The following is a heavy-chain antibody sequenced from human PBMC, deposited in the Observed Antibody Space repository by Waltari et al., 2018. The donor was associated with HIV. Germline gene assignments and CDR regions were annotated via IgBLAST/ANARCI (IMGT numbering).Heavy chain of an antibody. Sequence: EVQLVESGGGLVQPGRSLRLSCAASGFTFDDYAMHWVRQAPGKGLEWVSGISWNSGSIGYADSVKGRFTISRDNAKNSLYLQMNSLRAEDTALYYCAKGRQWHHDQQLAVFDYWGQGTLVTVSS. CDR2: ISWNSGSI. V-gene: IGHV3-9*01. CDR1: GFTFDDYA. CDR3: AKGRQWHHDQQLAVFDY. J-gene: IGHJ4*02. D-gene: IGHD6-13*01.